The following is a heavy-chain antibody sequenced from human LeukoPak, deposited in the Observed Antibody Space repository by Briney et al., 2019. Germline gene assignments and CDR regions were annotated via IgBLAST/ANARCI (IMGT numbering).Heavy chain of an antibody. V-gene: IGHV4-34*01. J-gene: IGHJ4*02. CDR2: INHSGST. Sequence: SETLSLTCAVYGGSFSGYYWSWIRQPPGKGLEWIGEINHSGSTNYNPSLKSRVTISVDTSKNQFSLKLSSVTAADTAVYYCARARAYCSSTSCYTLYYFDYWGQGTLVTVSS. D-gene: IGHD2-2*02. CDR1: GGSFSGYY. CDR3: ARARAYCSSTSCYTLYYFDY.